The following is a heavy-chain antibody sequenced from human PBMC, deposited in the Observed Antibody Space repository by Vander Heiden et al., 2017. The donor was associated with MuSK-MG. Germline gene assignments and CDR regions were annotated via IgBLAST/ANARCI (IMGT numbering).Heavy chain of an antibody. Sequence: ESGGGWIQHGGSLRLSCAAPGLPVSSNYMSWVRQAPGKGLEWVSVIYSGGSTYYADSVKGRFTISRDNSKNTLYLQMDSLRAEDTAVYYFERGGDDYGDETLDCWGQGTLVTVSA. CDR1: GLPVSSNY. CDR2: IYSGGST. D-gene: IGHD4-17*01. CDR3: ERGGDDYGDETLDC. V-gene: IGHV3-53*01. J-gene: IGHJ4*02.